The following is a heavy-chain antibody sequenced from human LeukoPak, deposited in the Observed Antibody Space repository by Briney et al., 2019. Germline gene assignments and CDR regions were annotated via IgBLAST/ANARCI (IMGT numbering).Heavy chain of an antibody. CDR3: ASIASYGSGSFPLDY. V-gene: IGHV4-38-2*02. J-gene: IGHJ4*02. Sequence: SETLSLTCTVSGYSISSGYYWGWIRQPPGKGLEWIGSIYHSGSTYYNPSLKSRVTISVDTSKNQFSLKLSSVTVADTAVYYCASIASYGSGSFPLDYWGQGTLVTVSS. D-gene: IGHD3-10*01. CDR1: GYSISSGYY. CDR2: IYHSGST.